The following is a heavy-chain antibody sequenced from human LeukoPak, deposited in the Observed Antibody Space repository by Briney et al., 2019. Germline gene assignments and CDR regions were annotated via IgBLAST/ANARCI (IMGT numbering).Heavy chain of an antibody. D-gene: IGHD5-24*01. CDR2: LCGSGRLI. Sequence: PGGSLRLSCAASGFSFSSGTMNWVRQAPGKALEWVSSLCGSGRLICNAASVRGRFTISRDYDANALFLHMDLQRGEDTAVYCCAIDLQSGLSFDAWGQGTVVAVSS. V-gene: IGHV3-21*06. J-gene: IGHJ3*01. CDR3: AIDLQSGLSFDA. CDR1: GFSFSSGT.